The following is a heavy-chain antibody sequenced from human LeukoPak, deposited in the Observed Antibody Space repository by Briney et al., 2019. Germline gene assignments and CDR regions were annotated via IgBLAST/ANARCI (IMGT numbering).Heavy chain of an antibody. J-gene: IGHJ5*02. CDR2: ISAYNGNT. D-gene: IGHD3-10*01. Sequence: ASVKVSCKASGYTFTGYYMHWVRQAPGQGLEWMGWISAYNGNTNYAQKLQGRVTMTTDTSTSTAYMELSSLRSEDMAVYYCARGSYYYNWFDPWGQGTLVTVPS. CDR1: GYTFTGYY. V-gene: IGHV1-18*03. CDR3: ARGSYYYNWFDP.